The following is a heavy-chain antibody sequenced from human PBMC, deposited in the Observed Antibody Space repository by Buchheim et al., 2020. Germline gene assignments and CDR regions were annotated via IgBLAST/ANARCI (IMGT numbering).Heavy chain of an antibody. CDR3: AREYSSWYAPRPVNWFDP. D-gene: IGHD6-13*01. CDR1: GYTFTGYY. J-gene: IGHJ5*02. Sequence: QVQLVQSGAEVKKPGASVKVSCKASGYTFTGYYMHWVRQAPGQGLEWMGWINPNSGGTNYAQKFQGWVTMTRDTSISTAYMELGRLRSDDTAVYYCAREYSSWYAPRPVNWFDPWGQGTL. V-gene: IGHV1-2*04. CDR2: INPNSGGT.